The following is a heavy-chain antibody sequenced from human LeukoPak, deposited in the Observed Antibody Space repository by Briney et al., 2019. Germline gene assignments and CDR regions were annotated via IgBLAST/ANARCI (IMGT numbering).Heavy chain of an antibody. CDR1: GFTFSSYS. CDR3: ARELRFLEWSSRPYYYYMDV. V-gene: IGHV3-53*01. Sequence: GGSLRLSCAASGFTFSSYSMNWVRQAPGKGLEWVSVIYSGGSTYYADSVKGRFTISRDNSKNTLYLQMNSLRAEDTAVYYCARELRFLEWSSRPYYYYMDVWGKGITVTVSS. D-gene: IGHD3-3*01. CDR2: IYSGGST. J-gene: IGHJ6*03.